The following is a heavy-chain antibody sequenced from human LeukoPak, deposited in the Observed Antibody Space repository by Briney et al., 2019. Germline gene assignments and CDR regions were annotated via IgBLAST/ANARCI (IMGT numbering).Heavy chain of an antibody. V-gene: IGHV3-64*01. CDR1: GFSFSNYV. J-gene: IGHJ3*02. Sequence: PEGSLRLSCAASGFSFSNYVMHWVRQAPGKGLEYVSAIMPNGETRGYANSMKGRFTISRDNSKNTLYLQMGSLRAEDMAIYYCARDRDGGFAFDIWGQGTLVTVSS. CDR3: ARDRDGGFAFDI. CDR2: IMPNGETR. D-gene: IGHD2-15*01.